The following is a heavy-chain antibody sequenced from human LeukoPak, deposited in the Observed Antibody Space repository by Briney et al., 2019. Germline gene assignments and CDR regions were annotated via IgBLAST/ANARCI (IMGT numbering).Heavy chain of an antibody. J-gene: IGHJ3*02. CDR2: INPSGGST. CDR1: GYTFTSYY. CDR3: AREPPGYAFDI. Sequence: GASVKVSCKASGYTFTSYYMHWVRQAPGQGLEWMGIINPSGGSTSNAQKFQGRVTMTRDTSTSTVYMELSSLRSEDTAVYYCAREPPGYAFDIWGQGTMVTVSS. V-gene: IGHV1-46*03. D-gene: IGHD3-10*01.